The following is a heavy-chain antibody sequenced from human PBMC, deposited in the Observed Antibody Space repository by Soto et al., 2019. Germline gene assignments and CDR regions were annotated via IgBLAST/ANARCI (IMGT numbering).Heavy chain of an antibody. J-gene: IGHJ3*01. CDR2: VNPGDSDT. CDR1: GYSFAKYW. CDR3: ARQREFSPFHV. Sequence: GESLKISCETSGYSFAKYWIGWVRQLPGRGPEWMGIVNPGDSDTRHNPSLQGRVTISADKSITTAYLQWSSLQASDTAMYYCARQREFSPFHVWGPGTMVTVS. D-gene: IGHD3-3*02. V-gene: IGHV5-51*01.